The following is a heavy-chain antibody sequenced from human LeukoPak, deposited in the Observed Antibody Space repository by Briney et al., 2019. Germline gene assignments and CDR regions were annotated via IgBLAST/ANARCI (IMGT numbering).Heavy chain of an antibody. V-gene: IGHV4-34*01. CDR3: ARGCISIFGVVIMMDRWFDP. D-gene: IGHD3-3*01. CDR1: GGSFSGYY. J-gene: IGHJ5*02. CDR2: INHSGST. Sequence: RTSETLSLTCAVYGGSFSGYYWSWIRQPPGKGLEWIGEINHSGSTNYNPSLESRVTISVDTSKNQFSLKLSSVTAADTAVYYCARGCISIFGVVIMMDRWFDPWGQGTLVTVSS.